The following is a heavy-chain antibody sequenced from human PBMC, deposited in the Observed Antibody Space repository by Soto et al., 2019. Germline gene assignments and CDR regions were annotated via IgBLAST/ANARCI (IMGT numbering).Heavy chain of an antibody. D-gene: IGHD3-10*01. CDR1: GGSISSSSYY. CDR3: ARPRSGLQEIDI. CDR2: IYYSGST. V-gene: IGHV4-39*01. J-gene: IGHJ3*02. Sequence: PSETLSLTCTVSGGSISSSSYYWGWIRQPPGKGLEWIGSIYYSGSTYYNPSLKSRVTISVDTSKNQFSLKLSSVTAADTAVYYCARPRSGLQEIDIWGQGTMVT.